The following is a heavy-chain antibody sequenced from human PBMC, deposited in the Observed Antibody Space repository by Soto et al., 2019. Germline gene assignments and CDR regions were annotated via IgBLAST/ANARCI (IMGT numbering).Heavy chain of an antibody. D-gene: IGHD2-15*01. Sequence: QVQLVQSGAEVKKPGSSLKVSCKVFGETLNSNPIGWVRQAPGQGLEWVGGIVPLSDRTNYAQELQGRVTVTADGSPSTVYMELSNLISDDTAVYYCARKSGRECHSGGGCFSLDVWGQGSLITVSS. J-gene: IGHJ4*02. V-gene: IGHV1-69*01. CDR3: ARKSGRECHSGGGCFSLDV. CDR1: GETLNSNP. CDR2: IVPLSDRT.